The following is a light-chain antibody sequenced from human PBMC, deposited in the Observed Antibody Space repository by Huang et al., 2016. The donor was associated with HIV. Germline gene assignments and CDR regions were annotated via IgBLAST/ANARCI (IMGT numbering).Light chain of an antibody. V-gene: IGKV3-20*01. CDR2: GAS. CDR3: QHHDSSPWT. CDR1: QSVSSTY. Sequence: VLTQSPGTLSLSPGERATLSCRASQSVSSTYLAWYQQKPGQAPRLLIYGASTRASGIPDRVSGSGSGTDFTLTISRLEPEDFAVYYCQHHDSSPWTFGQGTKVEIK. J-gene: IGKJ1*01.